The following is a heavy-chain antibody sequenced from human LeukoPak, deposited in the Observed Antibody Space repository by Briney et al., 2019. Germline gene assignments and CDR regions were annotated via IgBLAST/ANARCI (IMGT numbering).Heavy chain of an antibody. V-gene: IGHV4-34*01. D-gene: IGHD4/OR15-4a*01. Sequence: SETLSLTCAVYGGSFSGYYWSWIRQPPGKGLEWIGEINHSGSTNYNPSLKSRVTISVDTSKNQFSLKLSSVTAADTAVYYCARLRSNGYFDYWGQGTLVTVSS. J-gene: IGHJ4*02. CDR1: GGSFSGYY. CDR2: INHSGST. CDR3: ARLRSNGYFDY.